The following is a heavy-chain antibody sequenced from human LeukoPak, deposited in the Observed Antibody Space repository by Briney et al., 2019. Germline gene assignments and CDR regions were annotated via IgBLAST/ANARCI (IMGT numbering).Heavy chain of an antibody. CDR1: GYSISSGYY. J-gene: IGHJ4*02. D-gene: IGHD2-15*01. Sequence: PSETLSLTCAVSGYSISSGYYWGWIRQPPGKGLEWIGIMYHSGSAYYNPSLKSRVTISIDTSKNQFSLKLGSVTAADTAVYYCARAFRWHIDYWGQGTLVTVSS. V-gene: IGHV4-38-2*01. CDR2: MYHSGSA. CDR3: ARAFRWHIDY.